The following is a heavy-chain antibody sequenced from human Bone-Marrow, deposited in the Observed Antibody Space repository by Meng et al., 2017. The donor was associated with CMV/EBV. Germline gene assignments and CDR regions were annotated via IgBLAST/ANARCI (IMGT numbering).Heavy chain of an antibody. CDR1: GYTFTGYY. Sequence: ASVKVSCKASGYTFTGYYMHWVRQAPGQGLEWMGWINPNSGGTNYAQKFQGRVTMTRDTSISTAYMELSRLRSDDMAVYYCARAPPRFRGWFDPWGQGTLVTVSS. CDR2: INPNSGGT. V-gene: IGHV1-2*02. CDR3: ARAPPRFRGWFDP. D-gene: IGHD1-26*01. J-gene: IGHJ5*02.